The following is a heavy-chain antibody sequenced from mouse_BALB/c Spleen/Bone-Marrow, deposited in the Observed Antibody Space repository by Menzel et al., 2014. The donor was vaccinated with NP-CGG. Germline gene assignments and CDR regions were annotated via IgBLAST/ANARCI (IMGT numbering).Heavy chain of an antibody. V-gene: IGHV5-6*01. CDR3: ALNWDSAY. CDR2: INNGGTYT. Sequence: VQLKESGGDLVKPGGSLKLSCAASGFTFSSYGTSWVRPTPDKRLEWVATINNGGTYTYYPDSVKGRFTISRDNAKNTLYLQMSSLKSEDAAMYYCALNWDSAYWGQGTLVTVSA. CDR1: GFTFSSYG. J-gene: IGHJ3*01. D-gene: IGHD4-1*02.